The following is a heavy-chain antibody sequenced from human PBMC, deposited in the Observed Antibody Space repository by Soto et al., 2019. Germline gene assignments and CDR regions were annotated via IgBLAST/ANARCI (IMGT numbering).Heavy chain of an antibody. CDR2: IYYSGST. CDR1: GGSLSSGGDY. Sequence: SETLSLPCTVSGGSLSSGGDYWSWIRRHPGKGLEWIGYIYYSGSTYYNPSLKSRVTISVDTSKNQFSLKLSSVTAADTAVYYCARERNYDSSGYSYYYGMDVWGQGTTVT. V-gene: IGHV4-31*03. D-gene: IGHD3-22*01. CDR3: ARERNYDSSGYSYYYGMDV. J-gene: IGHJ6*02.